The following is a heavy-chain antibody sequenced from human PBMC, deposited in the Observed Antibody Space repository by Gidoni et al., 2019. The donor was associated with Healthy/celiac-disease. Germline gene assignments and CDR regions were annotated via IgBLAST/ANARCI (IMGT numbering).Heavy chain of an antibody. CDR3: AKDLGFGELPVDP. CDR2: ISWDGGST. V-gene: IGHV3-43*01. D-gene: IGHD3-10*01. Sequence: EVQLVESGGVVVQPGGSLRLSCAASGFTVDDYTMHWVRQAPGKGLEWVSLISWDGGSTYYADSVKGRFTISRDNSKNSLYLQMNSLRTEDTALYYCAKDLGFGELPVDPWGQGTLVTVSS. J-gene: IGHJ5*02. CDR1: GFTVDDYT.